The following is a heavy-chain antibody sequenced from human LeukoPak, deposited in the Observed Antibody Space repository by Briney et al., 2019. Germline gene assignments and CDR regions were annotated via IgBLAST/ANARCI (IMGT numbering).Heavy chain of an antibody. CDR1: GYSFTTYW. J-gene: IGHJ4*02. Sequence: GESLRISCKGSGYSFTTYWISWVRQMPGKGLEWMGTIDPSDSYTNYSPSFQGHVTISPDKSISTAYLRWSSLKASDTAMYYCARGGGYNYGTFDYWGQGTLVTVSS. V-gene: IGHV5-10-1*01. CDR2: IDPSDSYT. D-gene: IGHD5-18*01. CDR3: ARGGGYNYGTFDY.